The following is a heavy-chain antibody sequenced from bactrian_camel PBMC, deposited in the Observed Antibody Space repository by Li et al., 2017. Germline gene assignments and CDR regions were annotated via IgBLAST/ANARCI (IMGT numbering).Heavy chain of an antibody. CDR1: GYIRC. D-gene: IGHD2*01. J-gene: IGHJ4*01. V-gene: IGHV3S1*01. CDR2: IYTAAGNA. CDR3: AMYLGMRGSDYNP. Sequence: VQLVESGGGSVEAGWSLNLSCTYQGYIRCMAWFRQAPGKEREGLAAIYTAAGNAFSADAVKGRFTISRDNAKNTLYLQLNSLKTEDTAMYYCAMYLGMRGSDYNPRGQGTQVTVS.